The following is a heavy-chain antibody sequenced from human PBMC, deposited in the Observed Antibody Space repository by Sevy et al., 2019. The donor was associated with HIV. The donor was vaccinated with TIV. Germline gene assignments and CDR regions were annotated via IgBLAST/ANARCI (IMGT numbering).Heavy chain of an antibody. V-gene: IGHV4-59*01. D-gene: IGHD6-13*01. CDR2: IYYSGST. CDR3: ARERQLVLHY. J-gene: IGHJ4*02. CDR1: GGSISSYY. Sequence: SETLSLTCTVSGGSISSYYWSWIRQPPGKGLEWIGYIYYSGSTNYNPSLKSRVTISVDTSKSQFSLKLSSVTAADTAVYYCARERQLVLHYWGQGTLVTVSS.